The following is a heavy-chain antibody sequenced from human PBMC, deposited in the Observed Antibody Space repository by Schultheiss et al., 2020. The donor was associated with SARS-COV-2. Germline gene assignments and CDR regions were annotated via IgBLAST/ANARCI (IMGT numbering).Heavy chain of an antibody. D-gene: IGHD2-15*01. CDR3: AREGPDCSGGSCYWNTGSNWFDP. V-gene: IGHV4-30-4*01. J-gene: IGHJ5*02. CDR2: IYYSGST. Sequence: SETLSLTCTVSGGSISSGDYYWSWIRQPPGKGLEWIGYIYYSGSTYYNPSLKSRVTISVDTSKNQFSLKLSSVTAADTAVYYCAREGPDCSGGSCYWNTGSNWFDPWGQGTLVTVSS. CDR1: GGSISSGDYY.